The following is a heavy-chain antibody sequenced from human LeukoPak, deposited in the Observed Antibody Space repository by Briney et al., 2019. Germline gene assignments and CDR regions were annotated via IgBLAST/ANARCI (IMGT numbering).Heavy chain of an antibody. Sequence: PSETLSLTCTVSGGSISSSSYYWGWIRQPPGKGLEWIGSIYYSGSTYYNPSLKSRVTISVDTSKNQFSLKLNSVTAADTAVYYCARHYVFVSGGSSFDYWGLGTLVTVSS. CDR1: GGSISSSSYY. D-gene: IGHD1-26*01. V-gene: IGHV4-39*01. CDR2: IYYSGST. CDR3: ARHYVFVSGGSSFDY. J-gene: IGHJ4*02.